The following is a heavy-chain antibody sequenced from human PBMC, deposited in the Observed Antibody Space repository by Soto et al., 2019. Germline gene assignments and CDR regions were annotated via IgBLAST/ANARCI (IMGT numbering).Heavy chain of an antibody. V-gene: IGHV3-66*01. CDR2: IYSGGST. J-gene: IGHJ4*02. CDR3: ARGYCSGGSCYSN. D-gene: IGHD2-15*01. CDR1: GFTVSSNY. Sequence: SGGSLRLACVASGFTVSSNYMSWMRHAPGKGLEWVSVIYSGGSTYYADSVKGRFTISRDNSKNTLYLQMNSLRAEDTAVYYCARGYCSGGSCYSNWGQGTLVTVSS.